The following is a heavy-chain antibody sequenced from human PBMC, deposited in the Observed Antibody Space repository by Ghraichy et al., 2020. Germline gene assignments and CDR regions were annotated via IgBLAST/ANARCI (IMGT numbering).Heavy chain of an antibody. V-gene: IGHV3-30*03. D-gene: IGHD6-19*01. J-gene: IGHJ4*02. CDR1: GFTFNSYG. CDR2: ISFDGSLK. CDR3: ASRLGVATYYFDY. Sequence: SLRLSCAASGFTFNSYGMHWVRQAPGEGLEWVAIISFDGSLKYYADSVEGRFTISRDNSKNTLYLEMNSLRVEDTAVYYCASRLGVATYYFDYWGQGTLVTVSS.